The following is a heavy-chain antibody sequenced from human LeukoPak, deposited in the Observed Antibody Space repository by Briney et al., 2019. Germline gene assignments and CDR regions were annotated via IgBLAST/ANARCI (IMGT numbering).Heavy chain of an antibody. CDR3: ARDTYYDILTGYGRDY. CDR2: ISSSGSTI. Sequence: GGSLRPSCAASGFTFSSYEMNWVRQAPGKGLEWVSYISSSGSTIYYADSVKSRFTISRDNAKNSLYLQMNSLRAEDTAVYYCARDTYYDILTGYGRDYWGQGTLVTVSS. V-gene: IGHV3-48*03. J-gene: IGHJ4*02. D-gene: IGHD3-9*01. CDR1: GFTFSSYE.